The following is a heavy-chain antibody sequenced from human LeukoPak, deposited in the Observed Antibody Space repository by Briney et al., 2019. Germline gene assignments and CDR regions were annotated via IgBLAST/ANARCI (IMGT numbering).Heavy chain of an antibody. CDR2: IYTSGST. J-gene: IGHJ6*03. D-gene: IGHD5-18*01. CDR3: ARDQGRSYGTGWYYYYYMDV. Sequence: PSETLSLTCTVSGGSISSYYWSWIRQPAGKGLEWIGRIYTSGSTNYNPSLKSRVTISVDTSKNQFSLKLSSVTAADTAVYYCARDQGRSYGTGWYYYYYMDVWGKGTTVTVSS. V-gene: IGHV4-4*07. CDR1: GGSISSYY.